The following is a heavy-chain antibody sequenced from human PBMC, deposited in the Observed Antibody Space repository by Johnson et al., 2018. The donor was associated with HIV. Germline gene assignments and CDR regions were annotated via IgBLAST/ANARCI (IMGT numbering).Heavy chain of an antibody. Sequence: QVQLVESGGGLVTPGGSVKLSCQGSGFTFSDYYMTWIRQAPGKGLEWVSYIRTDGSSTYYSDAVKGRFTFVRDNAKNSVYLQMTSLRVEDTAVYYCARGGGTYAFDIWGQGTMVTVSS. CDR3: ARGGGTYAFDI. D-gene: IGHD1-26*01. J-gene: IGHJ3*02. CDR1: GFTFSDYY. CDR2: IRTDGSST. V-gene: IGHV3-11*04.